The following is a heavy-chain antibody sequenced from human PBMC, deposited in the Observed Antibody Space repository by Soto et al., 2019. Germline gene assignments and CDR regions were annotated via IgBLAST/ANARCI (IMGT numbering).Heavy chain of an antibody. CDR1: GGSISSGGYY. V-gene: IGHV4-31*03. CDR3: AWEHIVVVTAYYYYYGMDV. CDR2: IYYSGST. D-gene: IGHD2-21*02. J-gene: IGHJ6*02. Sequence: PSESLSLTCTVSGGSISSGGYYWSWIRQHPGKCLEWIGYIYYSGSTYYNPSLKSRVTISLDTSKNQFSLKLSSVTAADTAVYYCAWEHIVVVTAYYYYYGMDVRGQGTTVTVSS.